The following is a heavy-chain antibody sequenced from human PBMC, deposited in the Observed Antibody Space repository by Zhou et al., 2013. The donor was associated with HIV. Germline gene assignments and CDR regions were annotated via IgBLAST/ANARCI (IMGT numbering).Heavy chain of an antibody. V-gene: IGHV1-2*02. CDR3: ARDVVPDPDYFYERVDVFDV. CDR2: INPHDGAT. D-gene: IGHD3-22*01. J-gene: IGHJ3*01. CDR1: GYTFSGYY. Sequence: QVQLVQSGAELKKPGAAVKVSCKASGYTFSGYYIHWVRQSLAHGLEWVGWINPHDGATKYAQRFQGRVTLSRDTAINVAFLELTFLTSDDTAIYYCARDVVPDPDYFYERVDVFDVWAKGQWSPSLQ.